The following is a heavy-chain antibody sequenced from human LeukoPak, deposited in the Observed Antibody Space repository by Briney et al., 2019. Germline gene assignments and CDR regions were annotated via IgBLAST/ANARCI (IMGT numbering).Heavy chain of an antibody. J-gene: IGHJ5*02. Sequence: SETLSLTCTVSGGSISSYYWSWIRQPPGKGLEWIGYIYHSGSTYYNPSLKSRVTISVDRSKNQFSLKLSSVTAADTAVYYCARGLDCSSTSCYSNWFDPWGQGTLVTVSS. CDR3: ARGLDCSSTSCYSNWFDP. CDR1: GGSISSYY. CDR2: IYHSGST. D-gene: IGHD2-2*01. V-gene: IGHV4-59*12.